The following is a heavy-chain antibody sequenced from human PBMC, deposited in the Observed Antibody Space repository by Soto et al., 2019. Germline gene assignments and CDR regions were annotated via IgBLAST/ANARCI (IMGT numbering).Heavy chain of an antibody. CDR3: AGGYSSGCCGMDV. D-gene: IGHD6-19*01. CDR1: GGTFSSYT. CDR2: IIPILGIA. V-gene: IGHV1-69*02. J-gene: IGHJ6*02. Sequence: QVQLVQSGAEVKKPGSSVKVSCKASGGTFSSYTISWVRQAPGQGLEWMGRIIPILGIANYAQKFQGRVTITADKSTSTAYMELSSVRSEDTAVYYCAGGYSSGCCGMDVWGQGTTVTVSS.